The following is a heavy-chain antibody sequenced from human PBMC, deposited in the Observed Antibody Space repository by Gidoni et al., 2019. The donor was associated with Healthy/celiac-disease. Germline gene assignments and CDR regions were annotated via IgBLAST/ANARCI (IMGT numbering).Heavy chain of an antibody. CDR3: ARDGAGYYYDSSGYYDAFDI. Sequence: EVQLVESGGGLVQPGGSLRPSGAASGFTFSSYSMTWVRQAPGKELEWVSYISSSSSTIYYADSVKGRFTISRDNAKNSLYLQMNSLRAEDTAVYYCARDGAGYYYDSSGYYDAFDIWGQGTMVTVSS. CDR1: GFTFSSYS. J-gene: IGHJ3*02. CDR2: ISSSSSTI. D-gene: IGHD3-22*01. V-gene: IGHV3-48*04.